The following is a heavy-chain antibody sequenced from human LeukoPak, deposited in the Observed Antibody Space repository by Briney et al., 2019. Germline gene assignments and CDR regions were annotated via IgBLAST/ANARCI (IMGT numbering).Heavy chain of an antibody. D-gene: IGHD3-10*01. J-gene: IGHJ4*02. Sequence: GGSLRLSCAPSGFTFSSYSMNWVRQAPGQGLEWVSSISSSSSYIYYADSVKGRFTISRDNAKNSLYLQMNSLRAEDTAVYYCARGGHYGSGSYYNVNWGQGTLVTVSS. CDR1: GFTFSSYS. CDR2: ISSSSSYI. V-gene: IGHV3-21*01. CDR3: ARGGHYGSGSYYNVN.